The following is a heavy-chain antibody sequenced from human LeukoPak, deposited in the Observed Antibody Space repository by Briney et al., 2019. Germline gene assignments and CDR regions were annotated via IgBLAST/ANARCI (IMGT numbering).Heavy chain of an antibody. CDR2: ITDGGDQT. D-gene: IGHD3-3*01. CDR1: GFSFSDYW. J-gene: IGHJ4*02. CDR3: AKAGGSTLFGIVSTHLDY. Sequence: GGSLRLSCEASGFSFSDYWMSWVRQAPGKGLEWVSTITDGGDQTYYADSVKGRFTISRDNSKNTLYLHLTNLRAEDMAVYYCAKAGGSTLFGIVSTHLDYWGQGTLVTVSS. V-gene: IGHV3-23*01.